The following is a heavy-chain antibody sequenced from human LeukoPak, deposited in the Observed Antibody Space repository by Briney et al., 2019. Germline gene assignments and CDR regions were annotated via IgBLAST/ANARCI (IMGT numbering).Heavy chain of an antibody. CDR3: ARHVSGIAVAGTVWWFNP. V-gene: IGHV5-51*01. CDR1: GYSFSSYW. CDR2: IYPGDSDT. D-gene: IGHD6-19*01. Sequence: GESLKISCKGFGYSFSSYWIGWVRQMPGKGLEWMGIIYPGDSDTRYSPSFQGQVTISADKSISTAYLQWSSLKASDTAMYYCARHVSGIAVAGTVWWFNPWCQGTLVTVSS. J-gene: IGHJ5*02.